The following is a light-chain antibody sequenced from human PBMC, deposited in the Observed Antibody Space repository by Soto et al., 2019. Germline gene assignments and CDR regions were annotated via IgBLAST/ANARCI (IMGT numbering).Light chain of an antibody. V-gene: IGKV2-28*01. Sequence: DIVVSQSPLSLPVTPGEPASISCRSSQSLLHSNGYNFLDWYLQKPGQSPQLLIYLGSNRASGVPDRFSGSRSGTDFTLKISRVEAEDVGVYYCMQALQTPLTFGGGTKVEIK. CDR2: LGS. CDR1: QSLLHSNGYNF. J-gene: IGKJ4*01. CDR3: MQALQTPLT.